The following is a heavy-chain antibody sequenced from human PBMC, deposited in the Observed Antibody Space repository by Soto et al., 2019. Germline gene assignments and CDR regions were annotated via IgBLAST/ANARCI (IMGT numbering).Heavy chain of an antibody. D-gene: IGHD3-22*01. CDR3: AKDRNFYYYDTSGYLNY. V-gene: IGHV3-30*18. CDR2: ISYDGTNK. J-gene: IGHJ4*02. CDR1: GFTFSSYG. Sequence: PGGSLRLSCAASGFTFSSYGMHWVRQAPGKGLEWVAVISYDGTNKYHADSVQGRFTISRDNSKNTLFLQMNSLRAEDTAVYYCAKDRNFYYYDTSGYLNYWGQGTLVTVSS.